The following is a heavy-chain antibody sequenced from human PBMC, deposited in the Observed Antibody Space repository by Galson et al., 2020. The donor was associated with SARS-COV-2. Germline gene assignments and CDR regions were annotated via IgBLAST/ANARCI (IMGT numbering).Heavy chain of an antibody. CDR2: IYNIRST. CDR1: GGSISNYY. J-gene: IGHJ4*02. V-gene: IGHV4-59*08. D-gene: IGHD3-9*01. CDR3: ARHVPSGPGLTDYFQD. Sequence: ETSETLFLTCTVSGGSISNYYWSWVRQPPGKGLEWIGYIYNIRSTNYNPSLESRVTISVDTSQNQFSLKLKYVTAADTAVYYCARHVPSGPGLTDYFQDWGQGTLVTVSP.